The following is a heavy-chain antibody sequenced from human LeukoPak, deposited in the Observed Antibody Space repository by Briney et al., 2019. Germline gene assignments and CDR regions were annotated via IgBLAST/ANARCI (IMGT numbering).Heavy chain of an antibody. D-gene: IGHD1-20*01. J-gene: IGHJ4*02. CDR2: IFPSGGEI. CDR1: GFTFSTFA. Sequence: PGGSLRLSCAASGFTFSTFAMIWVRQPPGKGLEWVSSIFPSGGEIHYADSVRGRFTISRDNSKNTLHLQMNSLRAEDRAVYYCAKDVKYNWNYIDYWGQGTLVTVSS. CDR3: AKDVKYNWNYIDY. V-gene: IGHV3-23*01.